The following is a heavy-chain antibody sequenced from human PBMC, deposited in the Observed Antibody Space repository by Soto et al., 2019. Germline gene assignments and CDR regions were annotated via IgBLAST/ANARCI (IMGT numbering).Heavy chain of an antibody. CDR2: ISSNGGST. J-gene: IGHJ5*02. V-gene: IGHV3-64D*08. CDR3: VKSATDEGGWFDP. D-gene: IGHD2-15*01. Sequence: GGSLRLSCSASGFTFSSYAMHWVRQAPGKGLEYVSAISSNGGSTYYADSVKGRFTISRDNSKNTLYLQMSSLRAEDTAVYYCVKSATDEGGWFDPWGQGTLVTVSS. CDR1: GFTFSSYA.